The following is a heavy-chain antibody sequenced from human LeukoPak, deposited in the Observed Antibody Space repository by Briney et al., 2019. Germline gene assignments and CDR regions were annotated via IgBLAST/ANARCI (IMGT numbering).Heavy chain of an antibody. CDR1: GGTFSSYA. CDR2: IIPIFGTA. J-gene: IGHJ1*01. D-gene: IGHD2-15*01. Sequence: SVKVSCKASGGTFSSYAISWVRQAPGQGLEWMGRIIPIFGTANYAQKFQGKVTITTDESTSTAYMELSSLRSEDTAVYYCARDKWDCSGGSCYDFQHWGQGTLVTVSS. V-gene: IGHV1-69*05. CDR3: ARDKWDCSGGSCYDFQH.